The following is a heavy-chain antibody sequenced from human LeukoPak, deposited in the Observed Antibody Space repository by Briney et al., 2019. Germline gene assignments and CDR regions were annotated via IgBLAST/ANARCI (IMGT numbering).Heavy chain of an antibody. CDR2: MNPNSGNT. Sequence: ASVKVSCKASGYTFTSYDINWVRQATGQGLEWVGWMNPNSGNTGNAQKFQGRVTMTKNTSISTAYMDLTSLRSEDTAVYYCARALSWTTESYYYMDVWGKGTTVTVS. V-gene: IGHV1-8*01. J-gene: IGHJ6*03. CDR3: ARALSWTTESYYYMDV. D-gene: IGHD3/OR15-3a*01. CDR1: GYTFTSYD.